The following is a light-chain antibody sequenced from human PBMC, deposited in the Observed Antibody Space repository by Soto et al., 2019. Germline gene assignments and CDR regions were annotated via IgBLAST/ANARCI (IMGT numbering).Light chain of an antibody. CDR2: KAS. CDR1: QTISSW. J-gene: IGKJ1*01. CDR3: QHYNSYSEA. V-gene: IGKV1-5*03. Sequence: DIHMTRSASTLSGSVGHRVPITCRASQTISSWLAWYQQKPGKAPKLLIYKASTLKSGVPSRFSGSGSGTEFTLTISSLQPDDFATYYCQHYNSYSEAFGQGTKVDIK.